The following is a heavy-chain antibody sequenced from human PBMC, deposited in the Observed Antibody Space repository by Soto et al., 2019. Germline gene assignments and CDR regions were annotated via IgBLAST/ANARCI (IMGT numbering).Heavy chain of an antibody. CDR3: ARHSADTAMVKWMGPAPAGQYYYYYYGMDV. CDR2: IYPGDSDT. Sequence: GESLHLSCQGSGYSFTSYWIGWVRQMPGKGLEWMGIIYPGDSDTRYSPSFQGQVTISADKSISTAYLQWSSLKAPDTAMYYCARHSADTAMVKWMGPAPAGQYYYYYYGMDVWGQGTTVTVSS. J-gene: IGHJ6*02. V-gene: IGHV5-51*01. D-gene: IGHD5-18*01. CDR1: GYSFTSYW.